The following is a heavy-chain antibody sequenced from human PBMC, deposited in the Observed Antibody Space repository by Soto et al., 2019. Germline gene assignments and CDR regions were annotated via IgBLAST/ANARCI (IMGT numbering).Heavy chain of an antibody. D-gene: IGHD6-6*01. Sequence: GGSLRLSCAASGFTFSSYSMNWVRQAPGKGLEWVSSISSSSSYIYYADSVKGRFTISRDNAKNSLYLQMNSLRAEDTAVYYCARDGRAAHPPYYYYYGMDVWGQGTTVTVSS. CDR1: GFTFSSYS. J-gene: IGHJ6*02. CDR3: ARDGRAAHPPYYYYYGMDV. V-gene: IGHV3-21*01. CDR2: ISSSSSYI.